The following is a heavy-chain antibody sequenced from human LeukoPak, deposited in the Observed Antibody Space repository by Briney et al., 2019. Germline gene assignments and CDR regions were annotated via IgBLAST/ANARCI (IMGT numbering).Heavy chain of an antibody. D-gene: IGHD6-6*01. Sequence: GGSLRLSCAASGFTFSSYAMHWVRQAPGKGLEYVSAISSNGGSTYYANSVKGRFTISRDNSKNTLYLQMGSLRAEDMAVYYCARVLLAARRGLAAAVFDYWGQGTLVTVSS. CDR1: GFTFSSYA. CDR2: ISSNGGST. J-gene: IGHJ4*02. V-gene: IGHV3-64*01. CDR3: ARVLLAARRGLAAAVFDY.